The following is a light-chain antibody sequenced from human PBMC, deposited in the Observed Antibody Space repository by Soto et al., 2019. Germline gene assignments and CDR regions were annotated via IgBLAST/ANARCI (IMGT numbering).Light chain of an antibody. V-gene: IGKV3-20*01. CDR3: QQYGSSFT. J-gene: IGKJ3*01. CDR1: QSVSSSY. CDR2: GAS. Sequence: EIVLTQSPGTLSLSPGERATLSCRASQSVSSSYLAWYQQKPGQAPRLLIYGASSRATGIPDRFSGGGSGTDFPLTLSRLEPEDFAVYYCQQYGSSFTFGPATKVDIK.